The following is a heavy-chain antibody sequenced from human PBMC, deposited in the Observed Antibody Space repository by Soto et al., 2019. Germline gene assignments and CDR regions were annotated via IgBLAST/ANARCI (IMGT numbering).Heavy chain of an antibody. CDR1: GFTFSSYG. D-gene: IGHD2-21*02. Sequence: PGGSLRLSCAASGFTFSSYGMHWVRQAPGKGLEWVAVIWYDGSNKYYADSVKGRFTISRDNSKNTLYLQMNSLRAEDTAVYYCARDPDTRWHIVVVTAIFGYGMDVWGQGTTVTVSS. CDR3: ARDPDTRWHIVVVTAIFGYGMDV. V-gene: IGHV3-33*01. J-gene: IGHJ6*02. CDR2: IWYDGSNK.